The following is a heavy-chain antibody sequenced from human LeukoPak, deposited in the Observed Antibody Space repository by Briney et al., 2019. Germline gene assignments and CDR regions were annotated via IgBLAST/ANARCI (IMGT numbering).Heavy chain of an antibody. D-gene: IGHD6-19*01. Sequence: GGSLRLSCAASGFTFSSYSMNWVRQAPGKGLEWVSSISSSSSYIYYADSVKGRFTISRDNAKNSLYLQMNSLRAEDTAVYYCARDNSPKYISGWYDYGYWGLGTLVTVSS. J-gene: IGHJ4*02. CDR3: ARDNSPKYISGWYDYGY. CDR2: ISSSSSYI. V-gene: IGHV3-21*01. CDR1: GFTFSSYS.